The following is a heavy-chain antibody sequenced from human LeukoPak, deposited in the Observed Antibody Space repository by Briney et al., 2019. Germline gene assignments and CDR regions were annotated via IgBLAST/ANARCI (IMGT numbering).Heavy chain of an antibody. V-gene: IGHV3-30*18. CDR2: ISYDGSNK. CDR3: AKPLCYSGSFACYAFDT. CDR1: GFTFSSYG. J-gene: IGHJ3*02. Sequence: PGGSLRLSCAASGFTFSSYGMHWVRQAPGKGLEWVAVISYDGSNKYYADSVKGRFTISRDNSKNTLYLQMNSLRAEDTAVYYCAKPLCYSGSFACYAFDTWGQGTMVTVSS. D-gene: IGHD1-26*01.